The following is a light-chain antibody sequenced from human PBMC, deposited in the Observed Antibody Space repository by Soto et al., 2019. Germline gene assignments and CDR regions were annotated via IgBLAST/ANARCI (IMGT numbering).Light chain of an antibody. CDR3: MQALQTPRT. CDR1: QSLQHNNGNTL. V-gene: IGKV2-28*01. Sequence: EIVMTQSPLSLTVTPGEPASISCKSIQSLQHNNGNTLLDWYMQKPGQSPQLLIYLGSRRAPGAPDRVSGSGSGTEFTLRISTVEADDAAIYCCMQALQTPRTFGQGTKLEI. J-gene: IGKJ1*01. CDR2: LGS.